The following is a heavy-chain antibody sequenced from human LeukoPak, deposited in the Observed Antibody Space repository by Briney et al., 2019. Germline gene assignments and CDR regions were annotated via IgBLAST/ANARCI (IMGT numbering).Heavy chain of an antibody. D-gene: IGHD6-13*01. V-gene: IGHV3-30*04. CDR3: AKDLFPAGAAAVDY. CDR2: ISYDGSNK. CDR1: GFTFSSYA. Sequence: PGGSLRLSCAASGFTFSSYAMHWVRQAPGKGLEWVAVISYDGSNKYYADSVKGRFTISRDNSKNTLYLQMNSLRAEDTAVYYCAKDLFPAGAAAVDYWGQGTLVTVSS. J-gene: IGHJ4*02.